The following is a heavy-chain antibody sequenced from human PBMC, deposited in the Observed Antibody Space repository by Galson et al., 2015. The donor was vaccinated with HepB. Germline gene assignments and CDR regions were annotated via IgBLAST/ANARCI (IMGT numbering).Heavy chain of an antibody. CDR1: GFIFRSYE. CDR2: ISSSGTTI. D-gene: IGHD2-2*01. CDR3: ARRYCSSTICYVDY. V-gene: IGHV3-48*03. Sequence: SLRLSCAASGFIFRSYEMNWVRQAPGKGLEWVSYISSSGTTIYYADSVKGRFTISRDNAKNSLYLQMNGLRAEDTATYYCARRYCSSTICYVDYWGQGTLVTVSS. J-gene: IGHJ4*02.